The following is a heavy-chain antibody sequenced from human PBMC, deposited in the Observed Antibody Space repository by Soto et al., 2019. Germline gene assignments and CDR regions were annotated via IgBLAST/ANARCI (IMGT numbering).Heavy chain of an antibody. J-gene: IGHJ5*02. Sequence: SETLSLTCTVSGGSISSYYWSWIRQPPGKGLEWIGYIYYSGSTNYNPSLKSRVTISVDTSKNQFSLKLSSVTAADTAVYYCARRLAVADWFDPWGQGTLVTVSS. CDR3: ARRLAVADWFDP. CDR2: IYYSGST. CDR1: GGSISSYY. V-gene: IGHV4-59*08. D-gene: IGHD6-19*01.